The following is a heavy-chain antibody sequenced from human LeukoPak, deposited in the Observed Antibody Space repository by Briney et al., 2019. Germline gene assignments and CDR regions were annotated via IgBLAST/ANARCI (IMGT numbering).Heavy chain of an antibody. V-gene: IGHV4-39*01. Sequence: TPSETLSLTCIVSGGSISSSNYYWGWIRQPPGKGLEWIGSIYYSGTTYSNPSLKSRVTISVDTSKNQVSLKVNSVTAADTSVYYCAARAALRYIDWYFDLWGRGTLVTVSS. CDR3: AARAALRYIDWYFDL. CDR1: GGSISSSNYY. D-gene: IGHD3-9*01. J-gene: IGHJ2*01. CDR2: IYYSGTT.